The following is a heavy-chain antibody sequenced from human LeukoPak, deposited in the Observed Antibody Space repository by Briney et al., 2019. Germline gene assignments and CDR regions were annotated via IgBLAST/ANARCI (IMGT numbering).Heavy chain of an antibody. CDR1: GGTFSSYS. J-gene: IGHJ6*03. Sequence: ASVTVSCTGSGGTFSSYSISWVRQAPGQGLEWMGGIIPAFGTAHYAQKFQGRVTFTTDESTTTAYMELRSLRSEDTAVYYCASEGNYDSSGYSRYNYYYMDVWGKGTAVTVSS. D-gene: IGHD3-22*01. CDR3: ASEGNYDSSGYSRYNYYYMDV. CDR2: IIPAFGTA. V-gene: IGHV1-69*05.